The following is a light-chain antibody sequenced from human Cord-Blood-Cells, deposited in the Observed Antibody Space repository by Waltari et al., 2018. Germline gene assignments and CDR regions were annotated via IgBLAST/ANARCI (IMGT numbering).Light chain of an antibody. Sequence: NFMLTQPHSVSESPGKTVTISCTRSSGRIASNHVQWYQQRPGRSPTTVIYEDNQRPSGVPDRCSGSIDSSSNSASLTISGLKTEDEADYYCQSYDSSNVVFGGGTKLTVL. J-gene: IGLJ2*01. CDR2: EDN. CDR3: QSYDSSNVV. V-gene: IGLV6-57*01. CDR1: SGRIASNH.